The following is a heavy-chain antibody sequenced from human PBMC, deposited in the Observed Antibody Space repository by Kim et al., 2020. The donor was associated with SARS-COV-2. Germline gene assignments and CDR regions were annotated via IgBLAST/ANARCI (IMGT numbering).Heavy chain of an antibody. CDR2: IYNSGST. Sequence: SETLSLTCTVPGGSISSYYWHWMRQPPGKGLEWIGYIYNSGSTNNNPSLKSRVTMSVDTSRNQFSLRLTSVTAADTAVYYCARSPSHDYGSQDWHFDLWGRGTLVTVSA. CDR3: ARSPSHDYGSQDWHFDL. J-gene: IGHJ2*01. CDR1: GGSISSYY. V-gene: IGHV4-59*01. D-gene: IGHD4-17*01.